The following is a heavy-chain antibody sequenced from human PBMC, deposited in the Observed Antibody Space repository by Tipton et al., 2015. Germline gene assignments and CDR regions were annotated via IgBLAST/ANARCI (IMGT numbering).Heavy chain of an antibody. CDR3: ARPAGMYYDDRSGYYYPAQWDN. D-gene: IGHD3-22*01. V-gene: IGHV4-39*01. CDR2: IYYSGST. Sequence: TLSLTCNVSGGSISGSNYYWAWIRQPPGKGLEWIASIYYSGSTYYNPSLASRVTISIEKSKNQFSLKLSSVTAADTAVYYCARPAGMYYDDRSGYYYPAQWDNWGQGTLVTVSS. J-gene: IGHJ4*02. CDR1: GGSISGSNYY.